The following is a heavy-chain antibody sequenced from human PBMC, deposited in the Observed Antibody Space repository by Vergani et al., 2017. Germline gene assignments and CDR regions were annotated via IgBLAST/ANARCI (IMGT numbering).Heavy chain of an antibody. V-gene: IGHV3-30*18. CDR3: AKDNVPGYYDSSGYCDY. CDR2: ISYDGSNK. Sequence: QVQLVESGGGVVQPGRSLRLSCAASGFTFSSYGMHWVRQAPGKGLEWVAFISYDGSNKNYADSVKGRFTISRDNSKNTMFLQMNNLRAEDTAVYYCAKDNVPGYYDSSGYCDYWGQGTLVTVSS. J-gene: IGHJ4*02. D-gene: IGHD3-22*01. CDR1: GFTFSSYG.